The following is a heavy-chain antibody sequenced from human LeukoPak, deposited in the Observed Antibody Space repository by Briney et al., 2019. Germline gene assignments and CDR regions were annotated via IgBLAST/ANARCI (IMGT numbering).Heavy chain of an antibody. CDR3: AGEAWRPYLDY. CDR1: GFLFRAYA. CDR2: ITITDGGA. J-gene: IGHJ4*02. D-gene: IGHD3-3*01. Sequence: GGSLRLSCAASGFLFRAYAMSWVRQAPGKGLEWLSTITITDGGAYYIDSVKGRFTMSRDNSKNTLYLQMNSLRAEDTAVYYCAGEAWRPYLDYWGQGTPVTVSS. V-gene: IGHV3-23*01.